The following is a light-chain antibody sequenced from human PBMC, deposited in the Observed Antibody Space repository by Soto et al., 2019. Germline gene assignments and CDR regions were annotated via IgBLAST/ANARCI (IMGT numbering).Light chain of an antibody. CDR2: GAS. Sequence: EIVLTQSPGTLSLSPGERATLSCRASQSVSSGYLAWYQQKPCQAHRLLIYGASTRATGIPPRFSGRVSGTEFTLTISSLQPDDFATYYGQQYTSYSMWTVCPVAQVEI. CDR1: QSVSSGY. CDR3: QQYTSYSMWT. V-gene: IGKV3-20*01. J-gene: IGKJ1*01.